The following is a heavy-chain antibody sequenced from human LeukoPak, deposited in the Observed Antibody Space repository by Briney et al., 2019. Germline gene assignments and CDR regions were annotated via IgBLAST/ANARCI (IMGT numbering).Heavy chain of an antibody. CDR2: ISASGTNI. Sequence: GGSLRLSCTASGFTLSDYNMNWVRQAPGKGLAWVSSISASGTNIYYADSVKGRFTISRDNAKNSLYLQMNSLRAEDTAVYYCARAGFDAFDIWGQGTMVTVSS. CDR1: GFTLSDYN. J-gene: IGHJ3*02. V-gene: IGHV3-21*01. CDR3: ARAGFDAFDI. D-gene: IGHD3-10*01.